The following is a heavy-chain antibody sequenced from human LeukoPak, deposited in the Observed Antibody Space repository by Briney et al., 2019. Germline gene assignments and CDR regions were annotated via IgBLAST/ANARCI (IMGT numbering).Heavy chain of an antibody. J-gene: IGHJ4*02. V-gene: IGHV4-39*07. CDR1: GGSISSNTYY. CDR2: IYYSGST. Sequence: SETLSLTCTVSGGSISSNTYYWGWIRQPPGKGLEWIGTIYYSGSTYYNPSLKSRVTMSVDTSKNQFSLKLSSVTAADTAVYYCARDGYYYDSSGKTLDYWGQGTLVTVSS. D-gene: IGHD3-22*01. CDR3: ARDGYYYDSSGKTLDY.